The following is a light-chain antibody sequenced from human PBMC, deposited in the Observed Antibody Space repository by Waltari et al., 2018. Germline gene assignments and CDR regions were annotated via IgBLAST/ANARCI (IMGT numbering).Light chain of an antibody. J-gene: IGLJ2*01. CDR1: KLGNKY. CDR3: QAWDNSTVI. Sequence: SYDLTQPSSVSVSPGQTANITCSGDKLGNKYASWYQQKPGQSPVLVIYEDIKRPSVIPERCSGSNSGNTATLTISGTRTMDEADYYCQAWDNSTVIFGGGTKLTVL. V-gene: IGLV3-1*01. CDR2: EDI.